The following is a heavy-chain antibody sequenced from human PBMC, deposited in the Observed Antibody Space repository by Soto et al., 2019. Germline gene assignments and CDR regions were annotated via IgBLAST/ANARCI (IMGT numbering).Heavy chain of an antibody. Sequence: EVQLVESGGGLVQPGGSLRLSCAASGFTFSSSCMHWVRQGPGKGLVWVSRINSGATTTNYADSVKGRFTISRDNAKNTLYLQMDSLTAKDTAVYYCARGPSGWFGYDYWGQGTLVTVSS. J-gene: IGHJ4*02. CDR1: GFTFSSSC. CDR3: ARGPSGWFGYDY. D-gene: IGHD6-19*01. V-gene: IGHV3-74*01. CDR2: INSGATTT.